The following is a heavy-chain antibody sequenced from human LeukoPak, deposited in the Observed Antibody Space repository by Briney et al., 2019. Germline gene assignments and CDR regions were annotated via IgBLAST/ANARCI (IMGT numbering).Heavy chain of an antibody. Sequence: GGSLRLSCAASGFTFSSYAMHWVRQAPGKGLEWVAVISYDGSNKYYADSVKGRFTISRDNSKNTLYLQMNSLRAEDTAVYYCARHSAEVEQGLVPAFDIWGQGTMVTVSS. D-gene: IGHD6-19*01. CDR1: GFTFSSYA. CDR2: ISYDGSNK. V-gene: IGHV3-30-3*01. CDR3: ARHSAEVEQGLVPAFDI. J-gene: IGHJ3*02.